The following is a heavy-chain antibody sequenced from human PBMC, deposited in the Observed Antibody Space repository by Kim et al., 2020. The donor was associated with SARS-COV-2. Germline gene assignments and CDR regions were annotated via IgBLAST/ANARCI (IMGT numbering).Heavy chain of an antibody. V-gene: IGHV1-2*02. D-gene: IGHD6-13*01. Sequence: ASVKVSCKASGYTFTGYYMHWVRQAPGQGLEWMGWINPNSGGTNYAQKFQGRVTMTRDTSISTAYMELSRLRSDDTAVYYCARVPSSSFRMGYFDYWGQGTLVTVSS. CDR3: ARVPSSSFRMGYFDY. CDR1: GYTFTGYY. CDR2: INPNSGGT. J-gene: IGHJ4*02.